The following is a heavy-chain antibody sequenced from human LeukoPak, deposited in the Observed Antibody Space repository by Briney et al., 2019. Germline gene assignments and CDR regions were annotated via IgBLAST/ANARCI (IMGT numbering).Heavy chain of an antibody. CDR1: GFTFSSYW. V-gene: IGHV3-74*01. Sequence: GGSLRLSCAASGFTFSSYWMWWVRQAPGKGLVWVSRINSDGSSTGHADSVKDRFTISRDNAKNTLYLQMNNLRAEDTAVYYCARWGMGATDYWGQGTLVTVSS. CDR2: INSDGSST. J-gene: IGHJ4*02. CDR3: ARWGMGATDY. D-gene: IGHD1-26*01.